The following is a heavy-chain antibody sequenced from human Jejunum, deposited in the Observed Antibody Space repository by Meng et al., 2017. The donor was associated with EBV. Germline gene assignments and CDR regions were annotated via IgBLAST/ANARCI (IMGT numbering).Heavy chain of an antibody. Sequence: QVQLVESGGGVVQPGRSRRLSCAVSGFRFSEYAMHWVRQAPGKGLEWVAFISYDGSNANYADYVKGRFNISRDSSKNTLYLQMNSLRAEDTAVYYCVRERTGYYAEYWGQGTQVTVSS. CDR3: VRERTGYYAEY. CDR2: ISYDGSNA. V-gene: IGHV3-30-3*01. J-gene: IGHJ4*02. CDR1: GFRFSEYA. D-gene: IGHD3/OR15-3a*01.